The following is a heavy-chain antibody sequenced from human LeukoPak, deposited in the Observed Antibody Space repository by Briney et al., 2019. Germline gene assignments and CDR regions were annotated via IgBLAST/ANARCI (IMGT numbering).Heavy chain of an antibody. CDR3: ARASGYGRGWPSEY. CDR1: VFTVVTYG. D-gene: IGHD6-19*01. CDR2: IWKDGSQT. Sequence: PGGSLRLSCAPSVFTVVTYGMYWVRQAPGKGLEWVAMIWKDGSQTYYGESVKGRFTISKDVSKNTVYLQMNSLRVQDTAVYYCARASGYGRGWPSEYRGQGTQVTVAS. V-gene: IGHV3-33*07. J-gene: IGHJ1*01.